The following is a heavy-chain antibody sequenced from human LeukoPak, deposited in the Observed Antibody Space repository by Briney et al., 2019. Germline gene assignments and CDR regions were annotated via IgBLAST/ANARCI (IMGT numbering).Heavy chain of an antibody. CDR2: IKQDGSEK. V-gene: IGHV3-7*01. Sequence: GGSLRLSCAASGFTFSSYWMSWVRQAPGKGLEWVANIKQDGSEKYYVDSVKGRFTISRDNAKNSLYLQMNSLRAEDTAVYYCAGLSTYYDFWSGYPIPYWGQGTLVTVSS. D-gene: IGHD3-3*01. J-gene: IGHJ4*02. CDR1: GFTFSSYW. CDR3: AGLSTYYDFWSGYPIPY.